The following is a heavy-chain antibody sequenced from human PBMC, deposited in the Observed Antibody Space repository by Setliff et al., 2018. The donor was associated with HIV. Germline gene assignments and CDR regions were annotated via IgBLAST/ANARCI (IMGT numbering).Heavy chain of an antibody. V-gene: IGHV4-59*11. Sequence: SETLSLTCTVSGGSMNIHYWSWIRQPPGKGLEWIGYIYYRGGTNYNPSPKSRLTISVDAAKNQFSLKLSSVTTADTAVYYCARATATWLVDNWGQGTLVTVSS. J-gene: IGHJ4*02. CDR1: GGSMNIHY. D-gene: IGHD2-15*01. CDR2: IYYRGGT. CDR3: ARATATWLVDN.